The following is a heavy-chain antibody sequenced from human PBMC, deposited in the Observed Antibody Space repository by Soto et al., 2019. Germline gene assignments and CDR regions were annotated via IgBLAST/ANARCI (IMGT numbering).Heavy chain of an antibody. CDR3: ARAFPVLQDGFWSGYYNYYYYYGMDV. CDR2: ISYDGSNK. J-gene: IGHJ6*02. CDR1: GFTFSSYA. Sequence: GGSLRLSCAASGFTFSSYAMHWVRQAPGKGLEWVAVISYDGSNKYYADSVKGRFTISRDNSKNTLYLQMNSLRAEDTAVYYCARAFPVLQDGFWSGYYNYYYYYGMDVWGQGTTVTVSS. V-gene: IGHV3-30-3*01. D-gene: IGHD3-3*01.